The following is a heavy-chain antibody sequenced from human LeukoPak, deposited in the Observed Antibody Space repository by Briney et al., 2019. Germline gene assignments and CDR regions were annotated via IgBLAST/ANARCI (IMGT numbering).Heavy chain of an antibody. Sequence: SETLSLTCTVSGGSISSGDYYWSWIRQPAGKGLEWIGRIYTSGSTNYNPSLKSRVTMSVDTSKNQFSLKLSSVTAADTAVYYCARTTGWFDPWGQGTLVTVSS. D-gene: IGHD1-1*01. J-gene: IGHJ5*02. CDR3: ARTTGWFDP. V-gene: IGHV4-61*02. CDR2: IYTSGST. CDR1: GGSISSGDYY.